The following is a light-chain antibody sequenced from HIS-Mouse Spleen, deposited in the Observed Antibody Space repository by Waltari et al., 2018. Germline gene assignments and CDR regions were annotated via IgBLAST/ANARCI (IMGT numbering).Light chain of an antibody. J-gene: IGKJ1*01. Sequence: AIRMTQSTSSFSASTGHRVTITCRASQGISTYLAWYQQKPGKAPKLLIYAASTLQSGVPSRFSGSRSGTDFTLTINCLQSEDFATYYCQQYYSLWTFGQGTKVEIK. CDR2: AAS. CDR1: QGISTY. V-gene: IGKV1-8*01. CDR3: QQYYSLWT.